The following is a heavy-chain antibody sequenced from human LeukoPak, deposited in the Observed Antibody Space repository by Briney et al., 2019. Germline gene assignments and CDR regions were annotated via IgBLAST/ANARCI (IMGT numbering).Heavy chain of an antibody. CDR3: ARATTAAIYLADYYYYGMDV. CDR1: GFTFSSYS. Sequence: GGSLRLSCAASGFTFSSYSMNWVRQAPGKGLEWVSSISSSSSYIYYADSVKGRFTISRDNAKNSLYLQMNSLRAEDTAVYYCARATTAAIYLADYYYYGMDVWGQGTTVTVSS. CDR2: ISSSSSYI. D-gene: IGHD2-2*01. V-gene: IGHV3-21*01. J-gene: IGHJ6*02.